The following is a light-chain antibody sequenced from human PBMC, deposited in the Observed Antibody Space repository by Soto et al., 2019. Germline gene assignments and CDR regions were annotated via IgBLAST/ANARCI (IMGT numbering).Light chain of an antibody. CDR1: QTVGNNY. J-gene: IGKJ4*01. CDR2: DAS. CDR3: QQFSSYPLT. V-gene: IGKV3-20*01. Sequence: FVLTQSPGTLSLSPGERATLSCRASQTVGNNYLAWYQQKPGQAPRLLIYDASSRATGIPDRFSGGGSGTDLTLTISRLEPEDFAVYYCQQFSSYPLTFGGGTKV.